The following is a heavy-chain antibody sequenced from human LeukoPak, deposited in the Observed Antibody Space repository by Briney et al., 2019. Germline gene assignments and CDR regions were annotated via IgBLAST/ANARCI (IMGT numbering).Heavy chain of an antibody. CDR2: INPNSGGT. J-gene: IGHJ6*03. CDR1: GYTFTGYY. Sequence: ASVKVSCKASGYTFTGYYMHWVRQAPGQGLEWMGWINPNSGGTNYAQKFQGRVTMTRDTSISTAYMELSRLRSDDTAVYYCAREGLGAIFYYYMDVWGKGTTVTVSS. CDR3: AREGLGAIFYYYMDV. V-gene: IGHV1-2*02. D-gene: IGHD4/OR15-4a*01.